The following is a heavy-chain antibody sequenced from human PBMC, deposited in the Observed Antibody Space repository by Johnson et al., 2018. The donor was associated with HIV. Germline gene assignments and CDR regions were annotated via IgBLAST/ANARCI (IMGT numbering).Heavy chain of an antibody. J-gene: IGHJ3*02. V-gene: IGHV3-33*08. CDR3: ARKVRFGSLDI. Sequence: QVQLVESGGGVVQPGRSLRLSCAASGFTFSSYGMHWVRRTPGKGLEWVAFIRYDGSDKSYADSVKGRFTLSRDNSKNTLHLQMNSLRAEDTAVYYCARKVRFGSLDIWGQGTMVTVSS. CDR2: IRYDGSDK. CDR1: GFTFSSYG. D-gene: IGHD3-10*01.